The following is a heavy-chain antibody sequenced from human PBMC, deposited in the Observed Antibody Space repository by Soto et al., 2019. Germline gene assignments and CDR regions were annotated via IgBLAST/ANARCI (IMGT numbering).Heavy chain of an antibody. CDR2: ISSSSSYI. Sequence: EVQLVESGGGLVKPGGSLRLSCAAFGFTFSSYSMNWVRQAPGKGLEWVSSISSSSSYIYYADSVKGRFTISRDNAKNSLYLQMNSLRAEDTAVYYCARELSIAAAGFDYWGQGTLVTVSS. J-gene: IGHJ4*02. CDR3: ARELSIAAAGFDY. CDR1: GFTFSSYS. D-gene: IGHD6-13*01. V-gene: IGHV3-21*01.